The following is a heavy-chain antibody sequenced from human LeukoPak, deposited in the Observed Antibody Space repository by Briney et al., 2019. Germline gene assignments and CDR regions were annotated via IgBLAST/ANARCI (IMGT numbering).Heavy chain of an antibody. CDR2: ISSSGNTI. CDR1: GFTFSDYY. D-gene: IGHD5-18*01. J-gene: IGHJ6*02. CDR3: ARDRDTAISSYYYYGMDV. V-gene: IGHV3-11*01. Sequence: GGSLRLSCAASGFTFSDYYMSWIRQAPGKGLEWVSYISSSGNTIYYADSVKGRFTISRDNAKNSLYLQMNSLRAEDTAVYYCARDRDTAISSYYYYGMDVWGQGTTVTVSS.